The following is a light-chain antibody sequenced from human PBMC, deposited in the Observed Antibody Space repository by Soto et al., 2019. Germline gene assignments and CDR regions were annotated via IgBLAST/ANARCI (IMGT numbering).Light chain of an antibody. J-gene: IGKJ2*01. CDR1: QRTDSY. Sequence: DIQMTQSPSSLSASVGDRVTITCRASQRTDSYLNWYQQKPGKAPKLLIYAAFRLQSGVPSRFTGSGSGADFTLTTSRLQPEDFATYYCQQCYSAPFTFGQGTKVEIK. CDR3: QQCYSAPFT. CDR2: AAF. V-gene: IGKV1-39*01.